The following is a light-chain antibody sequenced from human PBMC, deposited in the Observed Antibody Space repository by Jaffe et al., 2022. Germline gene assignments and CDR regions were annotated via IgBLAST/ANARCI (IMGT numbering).Light chain of an antibody. J-gene: IGKJ2*01. CDR3: QQSNNWPRT. CDR2: SAS. V-gene: IGKV3-15*01. Sequence: EIVMTQSPATLSVSPGERATLSCRASQSISRNLHWYQQKPGQAPRLLIYSASTRATGIPDRFSGSGSGTEFTLTISSLQFEDFAIYHCQQSNNWPRTFGQGTKLEIK. CDR1: QSISRN.